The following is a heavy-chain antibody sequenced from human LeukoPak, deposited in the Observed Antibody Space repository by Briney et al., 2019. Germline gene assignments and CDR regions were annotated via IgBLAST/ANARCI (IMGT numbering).Heavy chain of an antibody. V-gene: IGHV1-18*01. CDR1: GYTFSTYG. Sequence: GASVKVSCKASGYTFSTYGFSWVRQAPGQGLEWMGWISAYNGQANYAQKVQGRVTMTTDTSTKTAYMELRSLGSDDTAVYYCATAAGFYWNSDSFDYWGQGTQVTVSS. CDR3: ATAAGFYWNSDSFDY. J-gene: IGHJ4*02. D-gene: IGHD1-7*01. CDR2: ISAYNGQA.